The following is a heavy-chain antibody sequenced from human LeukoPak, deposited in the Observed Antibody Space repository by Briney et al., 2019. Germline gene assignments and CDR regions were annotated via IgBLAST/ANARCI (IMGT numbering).Heavy chain of an antibody. CDR3: ARVHSSSWSPYYFDY. CDR2: IYPGDSDT. Sequence: GESLKISCKGSGYSFTNYWIGWVRQMPGKGLEWMGIIYPGDSDTRYSPSFQGQVTISADKSISTAYLQWSSLKASDTAMYYCARVHSSSWSPYYFDYWAREPWSPSPQ. D-gene: IGHD6-13*01. V-gene: IGHV5-51*01. J-gene: IGHJ4*02. CDR1: GYSFTNYW.